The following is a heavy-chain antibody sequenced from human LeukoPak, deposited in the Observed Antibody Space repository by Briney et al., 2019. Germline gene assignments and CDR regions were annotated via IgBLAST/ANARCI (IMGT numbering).Heavy chain of an antibody. CDR2: IYYSGST. D-gene: IGHD3-22*01. V-gene: IGHV4-59*01. Sequence: SETLSLTCTVSGGSISSYYWSWIRQPPGKGLEWIGYIYYSGSTNYNPSLRSRVTISVDTSKNQFSLKLSSVTAADTAVYYCARAPLFDSSGSLIWGQGTLVTVSS. J-gene: IGHJ4*02. CDR3: ARAPLFDSSGSLI. CDR1: GGSISSYY.